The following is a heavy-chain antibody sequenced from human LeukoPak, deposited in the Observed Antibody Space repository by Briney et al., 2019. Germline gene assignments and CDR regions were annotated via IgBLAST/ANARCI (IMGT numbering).Heavy chain of an antibody. J-gene: IGHJ4*02. D-gene: IGHD3-22*01. CDR1: GFSLSTTGVG. Sequence: SGPTLVKPTQTLTLTCTFSGFSLSTTGVGVGWIRQPPGKALEWLALIYWDEDKHYSPSLRSRITITKDTSKNQVVLTVSNLDPVDTATYYCAHRPNDYDSGGYPKYYFDYWGQRTLVTVSS. V-gene: IGHV2-5*02. CDR2: IYWDEDK. CDR3: AHRPNDYDSGGYPKYYFDY.